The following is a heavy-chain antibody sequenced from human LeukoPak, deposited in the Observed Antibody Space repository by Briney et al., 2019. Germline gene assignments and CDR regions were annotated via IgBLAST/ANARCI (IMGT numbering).Heavy chain of an antibody. CDR3: AKDRRGYCSGGSCYSYFDY. Sequence: GGSLRLSCAASGFTVSSNYMSWVRQAPGKGLEWVSVIYSGGSTYYADSVKGRFTISRDNSKNTLYLQMNSLRAEDTAVYYCAKDRRGYCSGGSCYSYFDYWGQGTLVTVSS. V-gene: IGHV3-53*05. D-gene: IGHD2-15*01. CDR2: IYSGGST. J-gene: IGHJ4*02. CDR1: GFTVSSNY.